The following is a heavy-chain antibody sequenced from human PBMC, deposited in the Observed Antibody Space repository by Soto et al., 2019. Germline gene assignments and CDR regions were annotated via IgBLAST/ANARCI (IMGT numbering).Heavy chain of an antibody. Sequence: SETLSLTCTVSGGSISSYYWSWIRQPPGKGLEWIGYIYYSGSTHYNPSLKSRVTTSVDTSKNQFSLRLNSVTAADTAIYYCAGSYGNAWYTYWGQGIPVTVSS. D-gene: IGHD6-13*01. CDR1: GGSISSYY. CDR3: AGSYGNAWYTY. V-gene: IGHV4-59*01. CDR2: IYYSGST. J-gene: IGHJ4*01.